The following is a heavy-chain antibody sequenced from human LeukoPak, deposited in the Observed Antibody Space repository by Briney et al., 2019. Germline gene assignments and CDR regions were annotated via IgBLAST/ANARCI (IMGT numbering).Heavy chain of an antibody. V-gene: IGHV4-31*03. CDR2: IYYTGRT. CDR1: GGSINSGGYY. D-gene: IGHD2-2*01. CDR3: ARGYCTATSCYFPLKGFDP. J-gene: IGHJ5*02. Sequence: SETLSLTCTVSGGSINSGGYYWNWIRQHPGKGLGWIGYIYYTGRTFYNPSLKSRVAMSVDTSKNQFSLRLSSVTAADTAVYYCARGYCTATSCYFPLKGFDPWGQGTLVTVSS.